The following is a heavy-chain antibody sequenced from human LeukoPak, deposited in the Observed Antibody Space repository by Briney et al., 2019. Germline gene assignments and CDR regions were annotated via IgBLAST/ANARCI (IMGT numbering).Heavy chain of an antibody. Sequence: ASVKVSCKASGYTFTGYYLHWVRQAPGQSLEWMGWVHPKSGGTSYAQKSQGRVTMTRDTSISTVYMELSSLRSDDTAVYYCAREISGSFYYWGQGTLVTVSS. V-gene: IGHV1-2*02. CDR3: AREISGSFYY. J-gene: IGHJ4*02. D-gene: IGHD1-26*01. CDR1: GYTFTGYY. CDR2: VHPKSGGT.